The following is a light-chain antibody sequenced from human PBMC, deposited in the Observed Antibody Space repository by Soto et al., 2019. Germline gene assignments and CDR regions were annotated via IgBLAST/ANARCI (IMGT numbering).Light chain of an antibody. J-gene: IGLJ1*01. Sequence: QSALTQPASVSGSPGQSITISCTGASGDVGDYNYVSWYQPHPGKATNLMIFAVNNRCSGVSNRFSGSKSGNTASLTLSGLQAENYADYYCRSYTSSSTHPYLFGTWTKLTVL. V-gene: IGLV2-14*03. CDR3: RSYTSSSTHPYL. CDR2: AVN. CDR1: SGDVGDYNY.